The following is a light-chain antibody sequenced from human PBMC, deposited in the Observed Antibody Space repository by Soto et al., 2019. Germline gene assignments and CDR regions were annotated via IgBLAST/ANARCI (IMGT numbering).Light chain of an antibody. CDR1: QSVSSN. J-gene: IGKJ1*01. CDR2: GAS. CDR3: QQYNNWPPKT. V-gene: IGKV3-15*01. Sequence: EIVXTXSPXTXSXSXGERATLSCRASQSVSSNLAWYQQKPGQAPRLLIYGASTRATGIPARFSGSGSGTEFTLTISSLQSEDFAVYYCQQYNNWPPKTFGQGTKVEIK.